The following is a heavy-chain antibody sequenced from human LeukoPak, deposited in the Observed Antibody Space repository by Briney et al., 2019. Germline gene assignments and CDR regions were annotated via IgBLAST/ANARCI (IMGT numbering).Heavy chain of an antibody. CDR3: ATGGVNWFDP. V-gene: IGHV4-34*01. CDR2: INHSGST. D-gene: IGHD7-27*01. Sequence: NPSETLSLTCTVSGGSISSYYWSWIRQPPGKGLEWIGEINHSGSTNYNPSLKSRVTISVDTSKNQFSLKLSSVTAADTAVYYCATGGVNWFDPWGQGTLVTVSS. J-gene: IGHJ5*02. CDR1: GGSISSYY.